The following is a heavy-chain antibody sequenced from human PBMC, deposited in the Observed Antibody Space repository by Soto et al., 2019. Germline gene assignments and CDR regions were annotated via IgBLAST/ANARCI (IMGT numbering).Heavy chain of an antibody. V-gene: IGHV1-8*01. D-gene: IGHD2-15*01. CDR2: MNPNSGNT. CDR1: GYTFTSYD. Sequence: QVQLVQSGAEVKKPGASVKVSCKASGYTFTSYDINWVRQATGQGLEWMGWMNPNSGNTGYAQKFRGRVTMTRNTSISTAYMELSSLRSEDTAVYYCARVIRSGGSRRWDYWGQGTLVTVSS. J-gene: IGHJ4*02. CDR3: ARVIRSGGSRRWDY.